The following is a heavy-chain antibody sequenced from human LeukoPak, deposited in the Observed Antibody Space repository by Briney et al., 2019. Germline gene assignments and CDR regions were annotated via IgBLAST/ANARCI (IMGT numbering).Heavy chain of an antibody. CDR3: ARPAYSSSLSSHFDP. CDR2: IYPRDSEI. Sequence: GESLKISCEGSGYSFSTYWSAWVRQMPGKGLEWMGSIYPRDSEIRYSPSFQGQVTISADNSISTAYLQWSSLKASDTAMYYCARPAYSSSLSSHFDPWGQGTLVTVSS. J-gene: IGHJ5*02. V-gene: IGHV5-51*01. CDR1: GYSFSTYW. D-gene: IGHD6-13*01.